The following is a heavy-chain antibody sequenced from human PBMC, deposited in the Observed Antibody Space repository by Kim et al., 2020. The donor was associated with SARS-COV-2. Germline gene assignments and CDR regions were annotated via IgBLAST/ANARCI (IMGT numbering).Heavy chain of an antibody. D-gene: IGHD3-22*01. CDR3: ARQYYFDSSGLH. CDR2: INHSGIT. CDR1: GGSFSGYY. J-gene: IGHJ4*02. V-gene: IGHV4-34*01. Sequence: SETLSLSCAVYGGSFSGYYWTWIRQPPGKGLEWIGEINHSGITNYNPSLKSRVTISIDTSKNQFSLNLTSVTAADTAVYYCARQYYFDSSGLHLGQGTQV.